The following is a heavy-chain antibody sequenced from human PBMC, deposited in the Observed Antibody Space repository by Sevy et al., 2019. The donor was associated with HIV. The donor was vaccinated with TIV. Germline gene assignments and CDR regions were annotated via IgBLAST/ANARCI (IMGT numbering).Heavy chain of an antibody. Sequence: GGSLRLSCAASGFTFSDHCMEWVRQAPGKGLEWVGRIRYKADSYTTEYAASVKGRFTISRDDSKNSLYLLMNSLKTEDTAVYYCATHAGIAAAGRVFDYWGQGTLVTVSS. CDR2: IRYKADSYTT. D-gene: IGHD6-13*01. CDR1: GFTFSDHC. CDR3: ATHAGIAAAGRVFDY. V-gene: IGHV3-72*01. J-gene: IGHJ4*02.